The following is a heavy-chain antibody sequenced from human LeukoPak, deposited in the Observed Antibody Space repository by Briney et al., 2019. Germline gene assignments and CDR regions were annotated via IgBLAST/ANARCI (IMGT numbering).Heavy chain of an antibody. J-gene: IGHJ6*02. CDR1: GYTFTSYG. CDR3: ARDRYCSSTSCSNDYYYYYGMDV. CDR2: ISAYNGNT. D-gene: IGHD2-2*01. V-gene: IGHV1-18*01. Sequence: ASVKVSCKASGYTFTSYGISWVRQAPGQGLEWMGWISAYNGNTNYAQKLQGRVTMTTDTSTSTAYMELRSLRSDDTAVYYCARDRYCSSTSCSNDYYYYYGMDVWGQGATVTVSS.